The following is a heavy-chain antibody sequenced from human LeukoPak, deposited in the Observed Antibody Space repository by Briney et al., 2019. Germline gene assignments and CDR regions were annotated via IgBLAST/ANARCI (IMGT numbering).Heavy chain of an antibody. Sequence: GGSLRLSCAASGFTFSIYRMNWVRQAPEEGREWVSYICCSSSTIYYAHSVKGRFTISRDNAKNSLYLQMNSLRAEDTALYYCAKGSIHRGYYYYYMGVWGKGTTVTISS. D-gene: IGHD6-6*01. V-gene: IGHV3-48*04. CDR2: ICCSSSTI. CDR3: AKGSIHRGYYYYYMGV. J-gene: IGHJ6*03. CDR1: GFTFSIYR.